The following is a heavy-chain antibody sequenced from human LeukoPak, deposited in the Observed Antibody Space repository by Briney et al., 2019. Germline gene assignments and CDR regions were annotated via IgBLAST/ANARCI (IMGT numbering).Heavy chain of an antibody. CDR1: GFTFSSYA. D-gene: IGHD5-12*01. CDR2: ISYDGSNK. J-gene: IGHJ4*02. V-gene: IGHV3-30-3*02. CDR3: AKPLARFDY. Sequence: GGSLRLSCAASGFTFSSYAMHWVRQAPGKGLEWVAVISYDGSNKYYAESVKGRFIISRDDSKNTLYLQMNSLRAEDTAVYYCAKPLARFDYWGQGTLVTVSS.